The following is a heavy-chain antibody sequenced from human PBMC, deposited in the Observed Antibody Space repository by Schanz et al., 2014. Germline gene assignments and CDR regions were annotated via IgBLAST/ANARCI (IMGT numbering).Heavy chain of an antibody. J-gene: IGHJ6*02. CDR1: GGSISSGGYS. V-gene: IGHV4-30-4*07. CDR2: IYYSGST. CDR3: ARGGRTTYNYYYGMDV. Sequence: QVPLQESGPGLVKPSQTLSLTCAVSGGSISSGGYSWNWIRQPPGKGLEWIVYIYYSGSTYYNPSLKSRVTISVDTSKNQFPLKLSSVTAADTAVYYCARGGRTTYNYYYGMDVWGQGTTVTVFS. D-gene: IGHD1-1*01.